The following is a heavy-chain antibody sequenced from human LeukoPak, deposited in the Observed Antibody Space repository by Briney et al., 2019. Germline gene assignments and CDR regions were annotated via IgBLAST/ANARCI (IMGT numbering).Heavy chain of an antibody. Sequence: SGGSLRLSCAASGFTFSSYAVSWVRQAPGKGLEWVSAISGSGGSTYYADSVKGRFTISRDNSKNTLYLQMNSLRAEDTAVYYCAKDRSMGEQADAFDIWGQGTMVTVSS. J-gene: IGHJ3*02. D-gene: IGHD3-16*01. CDR1: GFTFSSYA. V-gene: IGHV3-23*01. CDR3: AKDRSMGEQADAFDI. CDR2: ISGSGGST.